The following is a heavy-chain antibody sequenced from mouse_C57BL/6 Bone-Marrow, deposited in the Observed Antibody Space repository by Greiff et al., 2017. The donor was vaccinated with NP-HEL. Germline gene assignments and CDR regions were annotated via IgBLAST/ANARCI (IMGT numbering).Heavy chain of an antibody. CDR1: GYTFTSYW. D-gene: IGHD2-1*01. J-gene: IGHJ1*03. Sequence: QVQLKQPGAELVMPGASVKLSCKASGYTFTSYWMHWVKQRPGQGLEWIGEIDPSDSYTNYNQKFKGKSTLTVDKSSSTAYMQLSSLTSEDSAVYYCARNYDWYFDVWGTGTTVTVSS. CDR3: ARNYDWYFDV. CDR2: IDPSDSYT. V-gene: IGHV1-69*01.